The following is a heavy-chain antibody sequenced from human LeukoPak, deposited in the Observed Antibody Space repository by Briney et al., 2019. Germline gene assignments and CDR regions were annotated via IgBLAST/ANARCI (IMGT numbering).Heavy chain of an antibody. J-gene: IGHJ4*02. D-gene: IGHD1-26*01. CDR2: IYSGGST. Sequence: GGSLRLSCAASGFTVSSNYMSWVRQAPGKGLEWVPVIYSGGSTYYADSVKGRFTISRDNSKNTLYLQMNSLRAEDTAVYYCASSIVGAPPDYWGQGTLVTVSS. CDR3: ASSIVGAPPDY. CDR1: GFTVSSNY. V-gene: IGHV3-66*01.